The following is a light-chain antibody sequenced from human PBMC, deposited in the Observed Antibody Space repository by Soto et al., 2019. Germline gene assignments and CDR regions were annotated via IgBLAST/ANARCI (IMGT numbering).Light chain of an antibody. CDR2: DAS. CDR1: QDIRFY. Sequence: DIQMTQSPSSLSASLGDRVTITCQASQDIRFYLNWYQHKTGQAPKLLIYDASQLETGVPSKFSGSGSGTDFTFTINNLQAEDIGTYYCQHYNSLPSTFGQGTRLEIK. V-gene: IGKV1-33*01. CDR3: QHYNSLPST. J-gene: IGKJ5*01.